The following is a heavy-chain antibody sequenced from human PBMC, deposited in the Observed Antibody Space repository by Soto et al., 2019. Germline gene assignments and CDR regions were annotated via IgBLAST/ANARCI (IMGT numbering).Heavy chain of an antibody. J-gene: IGHJ2*01. CDR1: GFTVSSNY. CDR2: MYSGGTT. CDR3: ARHLRLVGFGEFDL. Sequence: EVQLVESGGGLVQPGGSLRLSCAASGFTVSSNYMSWVRQAPGKGLEWVSFMYSGGTTHYADSVRSRFTISGDNSNNTLYVEMKSLRAEDTAVYYCARHLRLVGFGEFDLWGRGTLVTVSP. D-gene: IGHD3-10*01. V-gene: IGHV3-53*04.